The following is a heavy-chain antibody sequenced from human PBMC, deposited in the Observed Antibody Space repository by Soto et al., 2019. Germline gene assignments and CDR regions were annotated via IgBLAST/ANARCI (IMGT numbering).Heavy chain of an antibody. CDR2: INPNSGDT. V-gene: IGHV1-2*04. CDR1: GYSFTAYF. CDR3: ARDMQGPYYDTSGYYISPYFDF. D-gene: IGHD3-22*01. Sequence: ASVKVSCKASGYSFTAYFIHWVRQAPGQGLEWMGWINPNSGDTNCAQKFEGWVTMTRDTSIGTAYMELRRLSFDDTAVYYCARDMQGPYYDTSGYYISPYFDFWGPGTMVTVS. J-gene: IGHJ4*02.